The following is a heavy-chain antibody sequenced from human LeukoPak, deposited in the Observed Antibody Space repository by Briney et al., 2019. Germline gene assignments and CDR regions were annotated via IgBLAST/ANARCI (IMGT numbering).Heavy chain of an antibody. D-gene: IGHD6-19*01. Sequence: PGGSLRLSCAASGFTFSDYYMSWIRQAPGKGLEWVSYITTSGSDTNYPDSVKGRFTISRDNAKDSLYLQLNSLRAEDTAVYYCARDLMAVAGTGFDYWGQGALVTVSS. CDR2: ITTSGSDT. CDR1: GFTFSDYY. CDR3: ARDLMAVAGTGFDY. J-gene: IGHJ4*02. V-gene: IGHV3-11*06.